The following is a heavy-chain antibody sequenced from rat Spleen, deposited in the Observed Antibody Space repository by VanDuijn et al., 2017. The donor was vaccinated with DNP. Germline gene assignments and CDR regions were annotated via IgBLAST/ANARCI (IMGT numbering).Heavy chain of an antibody. J-gene: IGHJ2*01. CDR2: MSPRGGST. D-gene: IGHD1-1*01. CDR1: GFVFSDYD. Sequence: EVHLVESGGGLVQPGRSLKLSCAASGFVFSDYDMAWVRQAPTKGLEWVVSMSPRGGSTHNRDSVKGRFTFSRDNAKNTLYLQMNSLRSEDTATYYCARVGGGYYFDYWGQGVMVTVSS. CDR3: ARVGGGYYFDY. V-gene: IGHV5S13*01.